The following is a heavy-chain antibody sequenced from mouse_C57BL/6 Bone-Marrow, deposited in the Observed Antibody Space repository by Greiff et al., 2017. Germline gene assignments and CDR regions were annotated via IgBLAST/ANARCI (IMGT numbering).Heavy chain of an antibody. D-gene: IGHD1-1*01. CDR3: TSSHYGSSPRWYFDV. V-gene: IGHV1-15*01. J-gene: IGHJ1*03. CDR2: IDPETGGT. Sequence: VQLQQSGAELVRPGASVTLSCKASGYTFTDYEMHWVKQTPVHGLEWIGAIDPETGGTAYNQKFKGKAILTADKSSSTAYMELRSLTSEDSAVYYCTSSHYGSSPRWYFDVWGTGTTVTVSS. CDR1: GYTFTDYE.